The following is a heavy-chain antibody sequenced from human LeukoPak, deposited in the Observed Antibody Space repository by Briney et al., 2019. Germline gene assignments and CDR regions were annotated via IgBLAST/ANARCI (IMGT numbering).Heavy chain of an antibody. CDR2: IRSSSVHS. D-gene: IGHD2-8*02. Sequence: GGTLSLSRALSGLRLSIFAMSGVPGAPGRGLEWVSGIRSSSVHSYDEAPVKGRFRISRDNSNSTLYPQMTSLRAEDTAVYYCAKGLLRWFDPWGQGTLVTVSS. J-gene: IGHJ5*02. CDR1: GLRLSIFA. CDR3: AKGLLRWFDP. V-gene: IGHV3-23*01.